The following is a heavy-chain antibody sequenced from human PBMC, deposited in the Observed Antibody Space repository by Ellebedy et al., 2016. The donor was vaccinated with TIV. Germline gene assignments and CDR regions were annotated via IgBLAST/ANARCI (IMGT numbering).Heavy chain of an antibody. Sequence: ASVKVSCXASGYTFTTSGITWVRQAPGQGLEWMGWISTNNAKTIYAQNLQGRVTMTTDTSTSTAYMELRSLKSDDTAVYYCARVPLPGKADYWGQGTLVTVPS. V-gene: IGHV1-18*01. CDR1: GYTFTTSG. CDR3: ARVPLPGKADY. CDR2: ISTNNAKT. D-gene: IGHD4-23*01. J-gene: IGHJ4*02.